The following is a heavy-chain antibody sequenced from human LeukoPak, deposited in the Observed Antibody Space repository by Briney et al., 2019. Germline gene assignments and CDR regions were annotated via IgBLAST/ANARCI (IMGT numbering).Heavy chain of an antibody. J-gene: IGHJ5*02. CDR3: TRTINSWFDP. V-gene: IGHV1-46*01. Sequence: ASVKISCKPSGYTFINHYIHWVRQAPGQGLEWMGVIRPTDGRTSYAQNFQGRLSMTSDTSTSTAYMELSSLRSEDTAMYYCTRTINSWFDPWGQGTPDSVSS. D-gene: IGHD3-9*01. CDR2: IRPTDGRT. CDR1: GYTFINHY.